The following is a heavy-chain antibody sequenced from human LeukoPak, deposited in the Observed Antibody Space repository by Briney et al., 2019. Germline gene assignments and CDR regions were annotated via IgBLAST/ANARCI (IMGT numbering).Heavy chain of an antibody. CDR2: IWYDGSNK. CDR3: ARDQGYYYDSSGYIY. D-gene: IGHD3-22*01. CDR1: GFTFSSYG. J-gene: IGHJ4*02. V-gene: IGHV3-33*01. Sequence: PGRSLRLSCAASGFTFSSYGMHWVRQAPGKGLEWVAVIWYDGSNKYYADSVKGRFTISRDNSKNTLYLQMNSLRAEDTAVYYCARDQGYYYDSSGYIYWGQGTLVTVSS.